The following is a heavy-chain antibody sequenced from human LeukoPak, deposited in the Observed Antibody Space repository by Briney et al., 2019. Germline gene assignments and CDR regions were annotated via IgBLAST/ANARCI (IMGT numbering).Heavy chain of an antibody. V-gene: IGHV1-2*04. CDR1: GYTFTGYY. Sequence: ASVKVSCKASGYTFTGYYMHWVRQAPGQGLEWMGWINPNSGGSNYAQKFQGWVTMTRDTSISTAYMELSRLRSDDTAVYYCARGTGYYYDNWFDPWGQGTLVTVSS. CDR2: INPNSGGS. J-gene: IGHJ5*02. D-gene: IGHD3-22*01. CDR3: ARGTGYYYDNWFDP.